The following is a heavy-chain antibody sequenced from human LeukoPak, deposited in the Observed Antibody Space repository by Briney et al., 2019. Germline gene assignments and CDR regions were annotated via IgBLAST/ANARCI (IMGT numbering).Heavy chain of an antibody. CDR3: ATSAVGGPNDY. J-gene: IGHJ4*02. CDR2: ISSGSYTI. D-gene: IGHD6-13*01. V-gene: IGHV3-21*01. Sequence: GGSLRLSCAASGFTFSSYSMNWVRQAPEKGLEWVSVISSGSYTICYADSVKGRFTISRDNAKNSLYLQMTRPRAEDTAVYYCATSAVGGPNDYWGQGTLVTVSS. CDR1: GFTFSSYS.